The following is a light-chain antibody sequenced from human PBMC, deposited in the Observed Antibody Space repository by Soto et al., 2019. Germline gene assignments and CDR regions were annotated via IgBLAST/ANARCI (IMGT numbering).Light chain of an antibody. CDR3: CSYTSSSTLV. V-gene: IGLV2-14*02. Sequence: QSVLTQPASVSGSPGQSITISCTGSNSDVGSYNLVSWYQQSPGKAPKLIIYEDSQRPSGISTRFSGSKSGNTASLTISGLQAEDEADYYCCSYTSSSTLVFGGGTKLTVL. J-gene: IGLJ2*01. CDR1: NSDVGSYNL. CDR2: EDS.